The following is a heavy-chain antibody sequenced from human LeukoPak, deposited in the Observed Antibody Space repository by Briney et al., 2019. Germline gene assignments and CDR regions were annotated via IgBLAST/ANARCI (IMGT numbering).Heavy chain of an antibody. Sequence: GGSLRLSCAASGFTFSSYAMSWVRQAPGKGLEWVSGMSGSGGSTHYADSVKGRFTISRDNSKNTLYLQMNSLRAEDTAVYYCAKDPRRYSSSWYYFDYWGQGTLVTVSS. CDR1: GFTFSSYA. CDR2: MSGSGGST. CDR3: AKDPRRYSSSWYYFDY. D-gene: IGHD6-13*01. V-gene: IGHV3-23*01. J-gene: IGHJ4*02.